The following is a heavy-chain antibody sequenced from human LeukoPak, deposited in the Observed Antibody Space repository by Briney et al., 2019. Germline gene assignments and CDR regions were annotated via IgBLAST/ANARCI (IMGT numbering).Heavy chain of an antibody. Sequence: GGSLRLSCAASGFTFSSYSMNWVRQAPGKGLEWVSYISSSSSTIYYADSVKGRFTISRDNAKNSLYLQMNSLRAEDTAVYYCARGSPWANYYDSSGYHLLTDAFDIWGQGTMVTVSS. J-gene: IGHJ3*02. CDR1: GFTFSSYS. CDR3: ARGSPWANYYDSSGYHLLTDAFDI. V-gene: IGHV3-48*01. D-gene: IGHD3-22*01. CDR2: ISSSSSTI.